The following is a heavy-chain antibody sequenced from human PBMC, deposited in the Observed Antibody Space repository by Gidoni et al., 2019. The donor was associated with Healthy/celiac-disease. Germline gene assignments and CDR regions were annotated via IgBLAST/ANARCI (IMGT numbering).Heavy chain of an antibody. CDR1: GFSFSSYT. Sequence: QVQLVESGGGVVQPGRSLRLSCAASGFSFSSYTMHWVRQAPGKGLGWVAVISYDGSNKYYADSVKGRFTISRDNSKNTLYLQVNSLRAEDTAVYYCARDRGYCSGGSCYNWFDPWGQGTLVTVSS. J-gene: IGHJ5*02. CDR3: ARDRGYCSGGSCYNWFDP. CDR2: ISYDGSNK. D-gene: IGHD2-15*01. V-gene: IGHV3-30-3*01.